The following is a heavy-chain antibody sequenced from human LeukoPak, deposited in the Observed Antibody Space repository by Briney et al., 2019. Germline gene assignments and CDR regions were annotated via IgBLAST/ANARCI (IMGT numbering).Heavy chain of an antibody. CDR2: IYYSGST. D-gene: IGHD3-16*01. J-gene: IGHJ5*02. V-gene: IGHV4-39*07. CDR3: ARGVVLDP. CDR1: GGSISSSSYF. Sequence: SETLSLTCTVSGGSISSSSYFWGWIRQPPGKGLEWIGSIYYSGSTYYNPSLKSRVTLSVDTSKNQFSLKLSSVTAADTAAYYCARGVVLDPWGQGTLVTVSS.